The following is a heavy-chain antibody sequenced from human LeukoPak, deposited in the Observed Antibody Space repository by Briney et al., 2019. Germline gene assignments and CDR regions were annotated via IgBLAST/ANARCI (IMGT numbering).Heavy chain of an antibody. J-gene: IGHJ4*02. Sequence: GGSLRLSCAASGFTFSSYSMNWVRQAPGKGLEWVSSISSSSSYIYYADSVKGRFTISRDNAKNSLYLQMNSLRAEDTAVYYCARVRRGAAAGPFDYWGQGTLVTVSS. V-gene: IGHV3-21*01. CDR3: ARVRRGAAAGPFDY. CDR2: ISSSSSYI. D-gene: IGHD6-13*01. CDR1: GFTFSSYS.